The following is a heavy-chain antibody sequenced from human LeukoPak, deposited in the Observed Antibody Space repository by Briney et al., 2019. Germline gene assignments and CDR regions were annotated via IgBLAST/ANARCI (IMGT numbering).Heavy chain of an antibody. V-gene: IGHV4-59*11. J-gene: IGHJ4*02. CDR2: IYYSGTT. D-gene: IGHD3-22*01. Sequence: KSSETLSLTCTVSGGSISSHYWSWFRQTPGERPEWIAFIYYSGTTNYNPSLKGRVTISIDSSKNQFSLKLSSVTAADTAIYYCARGTGFYDSSGHYCWGYFDSWGQGTLVPVSS. CDR1: GGSISSHY. CDR3: ARGTGFYDSSGHYCWGYFDS.